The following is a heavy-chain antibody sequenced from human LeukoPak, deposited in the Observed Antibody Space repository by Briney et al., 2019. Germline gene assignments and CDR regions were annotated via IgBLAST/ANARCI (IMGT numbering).Heavy chain of an antibody. J-gene: IGHJ4*02. CDR1: GFTFSSYS. D-gene: IGHD4-17*01. CDR2: ISRSGSSI. CDR3: ARDHDYAFDY. V-gene: IGHV3-48*01. Sequence: PGGSLRLSCAASGFTFSSYSMNWVRQAPAKGMEGVAYISRSGSSIYYADSVRGRFTISRDDAKNSLFLQMNSLRIEDMAVYYCARDHDYAFDYWGQGTLVTVS.